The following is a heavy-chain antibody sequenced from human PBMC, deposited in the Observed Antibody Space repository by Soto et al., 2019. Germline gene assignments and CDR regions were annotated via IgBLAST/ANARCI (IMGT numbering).Heavy chain of an antibody. D-gene: IGHD4-17*01. V-gene: IGHV4-31*03. CDR3: ARDQRTTVTTYYFDY. CDR1: GGSISSGGYY. Sequence: QVQLQESGPGLVKPSQTLSLTCTVSGGSISSGGYYWSWIRQHPGKGLEWIGYIYYSGSTYYNPYLKSRVTISVDTSKNQFSLKLSSVTAADTAVYYCARDQRTTVTTYYFDYWGQGTLVTVSS. CDR2: IYYSGST. J-gene: IGHJ4*02.